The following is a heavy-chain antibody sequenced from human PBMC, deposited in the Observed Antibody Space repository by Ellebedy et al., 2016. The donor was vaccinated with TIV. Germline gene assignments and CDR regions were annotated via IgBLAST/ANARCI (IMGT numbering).Heavy chain of an antibody. CDR1: GGSLSGYY. CDR3: SRGVTDQN. D-gene: IGHD2-21*02. CDR2: INHSGST. V-gene: IGHV4-34*01. J-gene: IGHJ4*02. Sequence: MPSETLSLTCAVYGGSLSGYYWSWIRQPPGRGLEWIGEINHSGSTNYNSSPKSRVTISLATSKNQLSLKLSSVTAAATAVYYCSRGVTDQNWGQGILVTVSS.